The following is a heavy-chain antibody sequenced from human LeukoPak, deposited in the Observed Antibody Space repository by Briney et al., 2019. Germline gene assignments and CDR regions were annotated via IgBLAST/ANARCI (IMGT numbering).Heavy chain of an antibody. CDR3: ARDALLAAAGSFFDY. CDR2: IYHSGST. V-gene: IGHV4-38-2*02. CDR1: GYSISSGYY. Sequence: SETLSLTCTVSGYSISSGYYRGWIRQPPGKGLGWIGSIYHSGSTYYNPSLKSRVTISVDTSKNQFSLKLSSVTAADTAVYYCARDALLAAAGSFFDYWGQGTLVTVSS. J-gene: IGHJ4*02. D-gene: IGHD6-13*01.